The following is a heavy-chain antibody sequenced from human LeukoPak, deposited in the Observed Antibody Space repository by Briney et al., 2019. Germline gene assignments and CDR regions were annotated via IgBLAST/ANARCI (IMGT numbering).Heavy chain of an antibody. CDR1: GYTYTAYY. CDR2: INPNSCGT. V-gene: IGHV1-2*02. Sequence: GSVNVSFKASGYTYTAYYLHWVRQAPGQGREWMGWINPNSCGTHYAQKFQGRVTMTRGTSISTVYIELSSLRSDDTAVYYCARVSAGYTSGWHFASWGQGTLVTVSS. J-gene: IGHJ4*02. D-gene: IGHD6-19*01. CDR3: ARVSAGYTSGWHFAS.